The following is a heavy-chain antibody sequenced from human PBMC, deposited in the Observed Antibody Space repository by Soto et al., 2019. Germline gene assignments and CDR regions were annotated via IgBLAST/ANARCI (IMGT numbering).Heavy chain of an antibody. CDR1: GGSVSSNNW. J-gene: IGHJ5*02. CDR3: ARGNSFHP. CDR2: IYHSGST. Sequence: QVQLQESGPGLVMPSGTLSLTCAVSGGSVSSNNWCTWVRQPPGKGLEWIGQIYHSGSTNTNPSLKSRATISIDKSKNQFSLKLTSVTAADTAVYYCARGNSFHPWGQGTMVTVSS. D-gene: IGHD5-18*01. V-gene: IGHV4-4*02.